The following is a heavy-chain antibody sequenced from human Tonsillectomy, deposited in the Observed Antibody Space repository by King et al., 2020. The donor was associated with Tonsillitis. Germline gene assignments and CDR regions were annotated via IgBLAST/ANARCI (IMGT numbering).Heavy chain of an antibody. D-gene: IGHD3-22*01. V-gene: IGHV3-30*18. CDR3: AKSYYDTSGYSRSVDY. CDR2: LSYAGTTK. Sequence: VQLVESGGGVVQPGRSLRLSCAASGFTFSDYGMHWVRQAPGKGLEWVAVLSYAGTTKYYTDSVKGRFTISRDNSKNTLYLQMNSLRAEDTAVYYCAKSYYDTSGYSRSVDYWGQGTLVTVSS. J-gene: IGHJ4*02. CDR1: GFTFSDYG.